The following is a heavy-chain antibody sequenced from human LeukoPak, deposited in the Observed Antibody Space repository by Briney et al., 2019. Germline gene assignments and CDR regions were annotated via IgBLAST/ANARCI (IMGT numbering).Heavy chain of an antibody. CDR2: ISSSSSTI. CDR1: GFTFSDYY. D-gene: IGHD3-22*01. J-gene: IGHJ4*02. V-gene: IGHV3-11*04. Sequence: GGSLRLSCAASGFTFSDYYMNWVRQAPGKGLEWVSYISSSSSTIYYADSVKGRFTISRDNAKNSLYLQMNSLRAEDTAVYYCARASTIGYDSSGYYLDYWGQGTLVTVSS. CDR3: ARASTIGYDSSGYYLDY.